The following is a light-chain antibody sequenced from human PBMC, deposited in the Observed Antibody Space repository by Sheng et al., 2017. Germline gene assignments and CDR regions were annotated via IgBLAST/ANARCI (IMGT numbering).Light chain of an antibody. Sequence: EIVLTQSPATLSLSPGERATLSCRASQSVSTYLAWYQQKPGQAPRLLIYDASNRATGIPARFSGSGSGTDFTLTISSLEPEDFAVYYCQQYNNWPPRLTFGPGTKVDIK. CDR3: QQYNNWPPRLT. CDR1: QSVSTY. CDR2: DAS. J-gene: IGKJ3*01. V-gene: IGKV3-11*01.